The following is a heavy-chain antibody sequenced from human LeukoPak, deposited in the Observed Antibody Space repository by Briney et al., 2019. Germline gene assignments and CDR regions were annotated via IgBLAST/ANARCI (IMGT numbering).Heavy chain of an antibody. J-gene: IGHJ4*02. D-gene: IGHD2-8*02. CDR2: ISYEASNK. Sequence: PGGSLRLSCAASGFTFGNHAMHWVRQAPGMGLEWVAVISYEASNKYYANSVKGRFTISRDNSKNTLYLQMNSLRAEDTAVYYCARDYLVGCTDTICYPIDYWSQGTLVTVSS. CDR3: ARDYLVGCTDTICYPIDY. CDR1: GFTFGNHA. V-gene: IGHV3-30*07.